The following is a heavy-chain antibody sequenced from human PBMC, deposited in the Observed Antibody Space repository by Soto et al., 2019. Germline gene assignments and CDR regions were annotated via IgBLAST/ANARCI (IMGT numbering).Heavy chain of an antibody. V-gene: IGHV1-18*04. CDR2: ISAYNGNT. Sequence: ASVKVSCKASGYTFTSYGISWVRQAPGQGLEWMGWISAYNGNTNYAQKLQGRVTMTTDTSTSTAYMELRSLRSDDTAVYYCERDDPGANTAVLPVDYWGQGTLVTVSS. CDR3: ERDDPGANTAVLPVDY. CDR1: GYTFTSYG. D-gene: IGHD4-17*01. J-gene: IGHJ4*02.